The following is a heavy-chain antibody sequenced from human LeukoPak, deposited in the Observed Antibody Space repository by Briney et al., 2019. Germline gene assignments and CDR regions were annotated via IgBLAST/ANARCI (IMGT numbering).Heavy chain of an antibody. CDR1: GYTFTKYG. D-gene: IGHD1-14*01. CDR3: ARDGDYSARGWLGTLDI. Sequence: ASVKVSSKASGYTFTKYGISWVRQAPGQGVEWMSWISTNKANTDYAQKLQGSVTMSRDTFTRTGYMCKRRRTAADTALYYCARDGDYSARGWLGTLDIGGQGTMVTVSS. CDR2: ISTNKANT. J-gene: IGHJ3*02. V-gene: IGHV1-18*01.